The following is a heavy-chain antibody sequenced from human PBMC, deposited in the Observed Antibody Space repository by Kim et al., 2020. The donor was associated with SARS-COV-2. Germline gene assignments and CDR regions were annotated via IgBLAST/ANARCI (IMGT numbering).Heavy chain of an antibody. CDR1: GFTFSTYA. V-gene: IGHV3-23*05. CDR2: VHTSDTVT. CDR3: ATRRGVYFDS. J-gene: IGHJ4*02. Sequence: GGSLRLSCAASGFTFSTYAMSWVRQAPGKGLEWVSTVHTSDTVTYYADSVKGRFTVSRDNSKNTLYLQMNSLRAEDTAIYYCATRRGVYFDSWGQGTPVT.